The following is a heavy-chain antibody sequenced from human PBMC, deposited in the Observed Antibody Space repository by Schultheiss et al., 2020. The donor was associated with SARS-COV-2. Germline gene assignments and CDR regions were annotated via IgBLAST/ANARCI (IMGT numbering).Heavy chain of an antibody. J-gene: IGHJ5*02. CDR2: IYHSGST. CDR1: GYSISSGYY. V-gene: IGHV4-38-2*02. CDR3: ARGRREFSHSSSWHAWFDP. D-gene: IGHD6-13*01. Sequence: GSLRLSCTVSGYSISSGYYWGWIRQPPGKGLEWIGSIYHSGSTYYNPSLKSRVTISVDTSKNQFSLKLSSVTAADTAVYYCARGRREFSHSSSWHAWFDPWGQGTLVTVSS.